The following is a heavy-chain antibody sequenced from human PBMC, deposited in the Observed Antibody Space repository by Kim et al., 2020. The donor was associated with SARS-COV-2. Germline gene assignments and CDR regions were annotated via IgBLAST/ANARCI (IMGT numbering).Heavy chain of an antibody. V-gene: IGHV3-15*01. Sequence: GGSLRLSCAASGFTFSNAWMSWVRQAPGKGLEWVGRIKSKTDGGTTDYAAPVKGRFTISRDDSKNTLYLQMNSLKTEDTAGYYCTTDEAMTTVTTYYYYGMDVWGQGTTVTVSS. CDR3: TTDEAMTTVTTYYYYGMDV. D-gene: IGHD4-4*01. CDR1: GFTFSNAW. J-gene: IGHJ6*02. CDR2: IKSKTDGGTT.